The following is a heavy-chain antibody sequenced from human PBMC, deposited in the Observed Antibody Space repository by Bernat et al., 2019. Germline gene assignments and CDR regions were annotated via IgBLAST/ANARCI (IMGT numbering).Heavy chain of an antibody. CDR1: GFTFSSYA. V-gene: IGHV3-23*04. D-gene: IGHD3-3*01. CDR2: ISGSGGNT. CDR3: ARQDDFWSGFVV. Sequence: EVQLVESGGGLVQPGGSLRLSCAASGFTFSSYAMSWVRQAPGKGLEWVSAISGSGGNTYYADSVKGRFTISRDNSKNTVFLQMSSLRVDDMAVYYCARQDDFWSGFVVWGQGTLVTVSS. J-gene: IGHJ5*02.